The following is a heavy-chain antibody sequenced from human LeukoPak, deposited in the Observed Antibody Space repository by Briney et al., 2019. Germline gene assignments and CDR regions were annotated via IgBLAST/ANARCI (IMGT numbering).Heavy chain of an antibody. D-gene: IGHD3-22*01. CDR3: ARSYYYDSSGYHDY. CDR1: GYTFTGYY. CDR2: INPNSGGT. Sequence: ASVKVSFKASGYTFTGYYMHWVRQAPGQGLEWMGWINPNSGGTNYAQKFQGRVTMTRDTSISTAYMELSRLRSDDTAVYYCARSYYYDSSGYHDYWGQGTLVTVSS. J-gene: IGHJ4*02. V-gene: IGHV1-2*02.